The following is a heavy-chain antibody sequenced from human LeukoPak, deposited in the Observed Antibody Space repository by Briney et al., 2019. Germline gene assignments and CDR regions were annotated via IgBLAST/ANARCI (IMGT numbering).Heavy chain of an antibody. D-gene: IGHD3-22*01. V-gene: IGHV3-9*01. CDR1: GFTFSSYS. Sequence: GGSLRLSCAASGFTFSSYSMNWVRQAPGKGLEWVSGISWNSGSIGYADSVKGRFTISRDNAKNSLYLQMNSLRAEDTALYYCAKVAAYYYDSSGYYYETWGQGTLVTVSS. J-gene: IGHJ5*02. CDR2: ISWNSGSI. CDR3: AKVAAYYYDSSGYYYET.